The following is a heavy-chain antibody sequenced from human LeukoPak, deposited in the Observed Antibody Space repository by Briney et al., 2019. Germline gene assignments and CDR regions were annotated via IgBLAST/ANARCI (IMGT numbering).Heavy chain of an antibody. V-gene: IGHV3-30-3*01. CDR1: GFTFSSYA. CDR3: ARDKEYCSSTSCYGWFDP. Sequence: GGSLRLSCAASGFTFSSYAMHWVRQAPGKGLEWVAVISYDGSNKYYADSVKGRFTISRDNSKNTLYLQMNSLRAEDTAVYYCARDKEYCSSTSCYGWFDPWGQGTLVTVSS. J-gene: IGHJ5*02. D-gene: IGHD2-2*01. CDR2: ISYDGSNK.